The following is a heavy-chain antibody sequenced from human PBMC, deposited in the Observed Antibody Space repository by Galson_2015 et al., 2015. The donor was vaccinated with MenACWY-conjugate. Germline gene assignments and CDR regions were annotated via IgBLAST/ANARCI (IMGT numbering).Heavy chain of an antibody. Sequence: SLRLSCAASGFTFSSYWMHWVRQAPGKGLVWVSLINSDGSSTSYADSVKGRFTISRDNAKNTLYLQMNSLRAEDTAVYYCAREGAARPFDYWGQGTLVTVSS. CDR3: AREGAARPFDY. J-gene: IGHJ4*02. CDR2: INSDGSST. CDR1: GFTFSSYW. D-gene: IGHD6-6*01. V-gene: IGHV3-74*01.